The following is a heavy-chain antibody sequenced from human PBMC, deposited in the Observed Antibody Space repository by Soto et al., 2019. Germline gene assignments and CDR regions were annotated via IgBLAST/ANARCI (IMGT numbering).Heavy chain of an antibody. V-gene: IGHV4-59*08. D-gene: IGHD3-10*01. CDR3: ARNYGPGYTFDY. CDR2: IYYSGST. J-gene: IGHJ4*02. CDR1: GGSISSYY. Sequence: PSETLSLTCTVSGGSISSYYWSWIRQPPGKGLEWIGYIYYSGSTNYNPSLKSRVTISVDTSKNQSSLKLSSVTAADTAVYYCARNYGPGYTFDYWGQGTLVTVSS.